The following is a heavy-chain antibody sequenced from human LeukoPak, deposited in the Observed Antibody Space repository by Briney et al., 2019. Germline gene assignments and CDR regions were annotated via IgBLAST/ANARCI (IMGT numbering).Heavy chain of an antibody. D-gene: IGHD6-6*01. Sequence: SETLSLTCAVYGGSFSGYYWSWIRQPPGKGLEWIGEINHSGSTNYNPSLKSRVTISVDTSKNQFSLKLSSVTAADTAVYYCARHVGGSSWFDPWGQGTLVTVSS. CDR2: INHSGST. V-gene: IGHV4-34*01. CDR1: GGSFSGYY. CDR3: ARHVGGSSWFDP. J-gene: IGHJ5*02.